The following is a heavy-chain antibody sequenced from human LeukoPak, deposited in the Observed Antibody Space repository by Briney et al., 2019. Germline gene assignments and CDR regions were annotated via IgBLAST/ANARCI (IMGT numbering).Heavy chain of an antibody. CDR3: ARDGQAAADDY. J-gene: IGHJ4*02. D-gene: IGHD6-13*01. Sequence: GGSLRLSCAASGFTFSKYWMNWVRQAPGKGLEWVANINQDGSEKHYVDSVKGRFTISRDNAKNSLYLQMNSLRAEDTAVYYCARDGQAAADDYWGQGTLVTVSS. V-gene: IGHV3-7*01. CDR2: INQDGSEK. CDR1: GFTFSKYW.